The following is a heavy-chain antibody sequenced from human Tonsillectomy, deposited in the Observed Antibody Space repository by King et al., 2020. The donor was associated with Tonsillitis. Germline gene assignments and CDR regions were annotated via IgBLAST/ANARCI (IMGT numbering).Heavy chain of an antibody. CDR3: ARELLNDFFIGHYYYYYMDV. Sequence: VQLVESGGGLVQPGGSLRLSCAASGFTFSFYEMNWVRQAPGKGLEWVSYISGSGDTIYYADSVKGRFSISRDNAKNSLYLQMNSLRAEDTAVYYCARELLNDFFIGHYYYYYMDVWGKGTTVSVSS. CDR1: GFTFSFYE. V-gene: IGHV3-48*03. J-gene: IGHJ6*03. CDR2: ISGSGDTI. D-gene: IGHD3-3*01.